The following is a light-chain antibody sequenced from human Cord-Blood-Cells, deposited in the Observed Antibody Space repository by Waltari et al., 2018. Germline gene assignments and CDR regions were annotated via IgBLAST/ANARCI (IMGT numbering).Light chain of an antibody. V-gene: IGLV3-21*03. CDR3: QVWDSSSDHPV. J-gene: IGLJ2*01. CDR2: DDA. CDR1: NIGSKS. Sequence: SYVLTQPPSVSVAPGKTARITCGGNNIGSKSVHWYQQKPGQAPGLVVYDDADRATGIPERCSGSNAGNTATLTISRVEAGDEADYYCQVWDSSSDHPVFGGGTKLTVL.